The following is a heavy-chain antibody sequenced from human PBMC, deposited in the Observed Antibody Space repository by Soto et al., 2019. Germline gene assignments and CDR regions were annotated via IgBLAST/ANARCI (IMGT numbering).Heavy chain of an antibody. V-gene: IGHV6-1*01. CDR2: TYYSSKWYN. D-gene: IGHD6-6*01. J-gene: IGHJ6*02. Sequence: SQTLSLTCAISGDSVSTHSPAWNWIRQSPSRCLEWLGRTYYSSKWYNDYAVSVKSRITIDPDTSKNEFSSQLNSVTPEDRAVYYCARDRQNWRWDRSSSFSITIYYDCMDVWGQGTMVTVSS. CDR3: ARDRQNWRWDRSSSFSITIYYDCMDV. CDR1: GDSVSTHSPA.